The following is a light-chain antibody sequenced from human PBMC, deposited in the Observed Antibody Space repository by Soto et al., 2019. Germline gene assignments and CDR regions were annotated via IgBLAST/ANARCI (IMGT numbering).Light chain of an antibody. CDR2: DAS. CDR1: QGISCA. Sequence: AIQLTQSPSSLSASVGDRVTITCRASQGISCALAWYQHKPGRAPRLLIYDASSLQSGVSSRFSGSGSGTDFTLTHSSLQPEDFANYYCQQFQSYALTFGGGTKLEIK. J-gene: IGKJ4*01. CDR3: QQFQSYALT. V-gene: IGKV1-13*02.